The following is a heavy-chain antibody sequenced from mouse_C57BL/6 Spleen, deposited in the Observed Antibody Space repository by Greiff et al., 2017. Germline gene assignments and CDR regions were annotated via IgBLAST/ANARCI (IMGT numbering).Heavy chain of an antibody. D-gene: IGHD1-1*01. CDR2: IDPSDSYT. CDR3: ARWHYYGSSSFAY. Sequence: SGAELVRPGTSVKLSCKASGYTFTSYWMHWVKQRPGQGLEWIGVIDPSDSYTNYNQKFKGKATLTVDTSSSTAYMQLSSLTSEDSAVYYCARWHYYGSSSFAYWGQGTLVTVSA. V-gene: IGHV1-59*01. J-gene: IGHJ3*01. CDR1: GYTFTSYW.